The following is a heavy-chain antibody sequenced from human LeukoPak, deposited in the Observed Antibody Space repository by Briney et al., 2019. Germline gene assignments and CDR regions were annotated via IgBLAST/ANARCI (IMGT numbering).Heavy chain of an antibody. D-gene: IGHD5/OR15-5a*01. CDR2: ISRSSYYI. Sequence: GGSLRLSCAASAFTFSTYWMSWVRQAPGKGLEWVSSISRSSYYIYYTDSVKGRFTISRDNAKNSLYLQMNSLRAEDTAVYYCARDPPLVSGPVYYYYYMDVWGKGTTVTVSS. V-gene: IGHV3-21*01. J-gene: IGHJ6*03. CDR1: AFTFSTYW. CDR3: ARDPPLVSGPVYYYYYMDV.